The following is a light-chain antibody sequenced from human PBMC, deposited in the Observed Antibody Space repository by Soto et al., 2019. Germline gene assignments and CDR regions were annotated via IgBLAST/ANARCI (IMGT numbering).Light chain of an antibody. CDR3: QQSYTTPWT. V-gene: IGKV1-39*01. CDR2: GSS. J-gene: IGKJ1*01. Sequence: DIQMTQSPSSLFASVGDSVTITCRAGQTVNNYLNWYQQKPGKAPKLLIYGSSHLQSGVPSRFSGSGSATDFTLTVSRLEPEDFAVYICQQSYTTPWTFGRGTKVE. CDR1: QTVNNY.